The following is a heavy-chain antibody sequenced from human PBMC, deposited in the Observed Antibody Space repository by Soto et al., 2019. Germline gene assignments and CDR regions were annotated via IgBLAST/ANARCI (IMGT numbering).Heavy chain of an antibody. CDR3: AVRYSSGWYADNWFDP. CDR2: MNPNSGNT. Sequence: QVQLVQSGAEVKKPGASVKVSCKASGYTFTSYDINWVRQATGQGLEWMGWMNPNSGNTGYAQKFQGRVTTTRNTSISTAYMELSSLRSEDTAVYYCAVRYSSGWYADNWFDPWGQGTLVTVSS. J-gene: IGHJ5*02. CDR1: GYTFTSYD. D-gene: IGHD6-19*01. V-gene: IGHV1-8*01.